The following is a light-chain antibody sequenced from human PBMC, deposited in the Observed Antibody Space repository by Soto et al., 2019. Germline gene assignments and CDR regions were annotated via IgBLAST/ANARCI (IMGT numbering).Light chain of an antibody. J-gene: IGLJ1*01. CDR1: SSDVGGYKY. CDR3: SSYTSNSALYV. CDR2: EVS. V-gene: IGLV2-14*01. Sequence: QSVLTQPASVSGSPGQSITISCTGTSSDVGGYKYVSWYQHHPGKAPKLLIYEVSNRPSGVSNRFSGSKSGNTASLTIAGLQAEDEADYYCSSYTSNSALYVFGTGTKLTVL.